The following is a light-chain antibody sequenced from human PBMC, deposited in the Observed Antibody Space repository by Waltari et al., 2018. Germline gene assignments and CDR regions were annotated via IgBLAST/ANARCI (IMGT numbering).Light chain of an antibody. CDR1: STDLGSSTL. V-gene: IGLV2-23*01. Sequence: QSALTHPASVSGSPGQSITISCTGSSTDLGSSTLVSWYQHPPDNAPNPPIYEGPERPSGISHRFSGSKSGNTASLTISSLQPDDEADYYCFSYADGRSLVFGGGTKLTVL. CDR2: EGP. CDR3: FSYADGRSLV. J-gene: IGLJ2*01.